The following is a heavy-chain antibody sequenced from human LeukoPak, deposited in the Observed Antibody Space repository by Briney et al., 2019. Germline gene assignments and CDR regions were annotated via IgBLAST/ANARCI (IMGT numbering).Heavy chain of an antibody. Sequence: PSETLSLTCAVYGGSFSGYYWSWIRQPPGKGLEWIGEINHSGSTNYNPSLKSRVTISVDTSKNQFSLKLSSVTAADTAVYYCARVDYDILTGYLGFDYWGQGTLVTVSS. J-gene: IGHJ4*02. V-gene: IGHV4-34*01. D-gene: IGHD3-9*01. CDR3: ARVDYDILTGYLGFDY. CDR2: INHSGST. CDR1: GGSFSGYY.